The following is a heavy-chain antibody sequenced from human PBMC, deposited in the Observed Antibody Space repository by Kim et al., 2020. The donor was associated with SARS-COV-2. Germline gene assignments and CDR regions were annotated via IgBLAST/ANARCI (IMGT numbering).Heavy chain of an antibody. J-gene: IGHJ6*03. V-gene: IGHV1-18*01. Sequence: ASVKVSCKASGYTFTSYGISWVRQAPGQGLEWMGWISAYNGSTNYAQKLQGKVTMTTDTSTSTAYMELRSLRSDDTAVYYCARGGVVPAYPTYYYYYLDVWSKGTTVPVSS. D-gene: IGHD2-2*01. CDR3: ARGGVVPAYPTYYYYYLDV. CDR1: GYTFTSYG. CDR2: ISAYNGST.